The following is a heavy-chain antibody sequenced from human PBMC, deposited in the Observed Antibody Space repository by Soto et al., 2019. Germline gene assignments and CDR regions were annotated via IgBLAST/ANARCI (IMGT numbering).Heavy chain of an antibody. Sequence: QVQLVESGGGLVKPGGSLRLSCAASGFTFSDYYMSWIRQAPGKGLEWVSYISSSSSYTNYADSVKGRFTISRDNAKNSLYLQMNSLRAEDTAVYYCARVEMGATTLPYWGQGTLVTVSS. CDR2: ISSSSSYT. CDR3: ARVEMGATTLPY. D-gene: IGHD1-26*01. CDR1: GFTFSDYY. J-gene: IGHJ4*02. V-gene: IGHV3-11*05.